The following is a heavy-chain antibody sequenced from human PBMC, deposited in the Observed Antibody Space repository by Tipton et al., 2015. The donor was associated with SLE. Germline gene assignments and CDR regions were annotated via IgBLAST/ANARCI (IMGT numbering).Heavy chain of an antibody. CDR3: VRRDCTSSSCSNNWFDP. CDR2: ISLYDGDT. Sequence: QLVQSGAEERKPGASVKVSCKASGYTFSHYGISWVRQGPGQGLEWMGWISLYDGDTNYAQNVQGRVTMTTDTSTSTAYMELRSLTSDDTAVYYCVRRDCTSSSCSNNWFDPWGQGTLVTVSS. J-gene: IGHJ5*02. V-gene: IGHV1-18*01. D-gene: IGHD2-15*01. CDR1: GYTFSHYG.